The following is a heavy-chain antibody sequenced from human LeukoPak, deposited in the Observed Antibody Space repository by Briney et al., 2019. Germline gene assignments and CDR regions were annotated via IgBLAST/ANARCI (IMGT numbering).Heavy chain of an antibody. V-gene: IGHV3-7*03. CDR1: GFTFSSYW. CDR2: IKQDGSEK. CDR3: AKDALNTYGMDV. Sequence: PGGSLRLSCAASGFTFSSYWMSWVRQAPGKGLEWVANIKQDGSEKYYVDSVKGRFTLSRDNAKNSLYLQMNSLKAEDTALYYCAKDALNTYGMDVWGQGTTVTVSS. J-gene: IGHJ6*02. D-gene: IGHD3-3*02.